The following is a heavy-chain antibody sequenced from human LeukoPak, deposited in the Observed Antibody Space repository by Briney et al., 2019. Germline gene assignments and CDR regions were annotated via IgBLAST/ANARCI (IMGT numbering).Heavy chain of an antibody. V-gene: IGHV3-21*01. CDR1: GFTFSSYS. CDR2: ISSSSSYI. J-gene: IGHJ6*03. Sequence: GGSLRLSCAASGFTFSSYSMNWVRQAPGKGLEWVSSISSSSSYIYYADSVKGRFTISRDNAKNSLYLQMNSLRAEDTAVYYCARAHTVVPAAMEYYYYYYMDVWGKGTTVTVSS. D-gene: IGHD2-2*01. CDR3: ARAHTVVPAAMEYYYYYYMDV.